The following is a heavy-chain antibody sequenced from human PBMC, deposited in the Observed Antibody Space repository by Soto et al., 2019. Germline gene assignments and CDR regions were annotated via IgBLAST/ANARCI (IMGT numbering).Heavy chain of an antibody. CDR3: ARVDTYDYYYSMDV. D-gene: IGHD5-18*01. Sequence: EVQLVETGGGLIQPGESLSLSCAASGLAVTSNDMSWVRQAPGKGLEWVSIVYSSGTTYYADCVKGRFTFSRDKSKNTIYLQMMNLRAEETAVYYCARVDTYDYYYSMDVWGQGTTVTVSS. V-gene: IGHV3-53*02. CDR2: VYSSGTT. J-gene: IGHJ6*02. CDR1: GLAVTSND.